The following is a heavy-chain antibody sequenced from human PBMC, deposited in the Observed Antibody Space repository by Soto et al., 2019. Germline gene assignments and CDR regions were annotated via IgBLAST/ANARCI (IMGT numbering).Heavy chain of an antibody. V-gene: IGHV4-30-4*01. CDR1: GGSISSGDYY. CDR2: IYYSGST. Sequence: PSETLSLTCTVSGGSISSGDYYWSWIRQPPGKGLEWIGYIYYSGSTYYNPSLKSRVTISVDTSKNQFSLKLSSVTAADTAVYYCARDSFSDSSGNDAFDIWGQGTMVTVSS. J-gene: IGHJ3*02. D-gene: IGHD3-22*01. CDR3: ARDSFSDSSGNDAFDI.